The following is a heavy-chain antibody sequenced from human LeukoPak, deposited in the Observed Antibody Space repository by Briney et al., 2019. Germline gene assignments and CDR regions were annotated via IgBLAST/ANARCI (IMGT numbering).Heavy chain of an antibody. D-gene: IGHD1-26*01. V-gene: IGHV1-2*02. CDR3: ASSRRLVGANDNWFDP. CDR1: GYTSTGYY. CDR2: INPNSGGT. Sequence: GASVKVSCKASGYTSTGYYMHWVRQAPGQGLEWMGWINPNSGGTNYAQKFQGRVTMTRDTSISTAYMELSRLRSDDTAVYYCASSRRLVGANDNWFDPWGQGTLVTVSS. J-gene: IGHJ5*02.